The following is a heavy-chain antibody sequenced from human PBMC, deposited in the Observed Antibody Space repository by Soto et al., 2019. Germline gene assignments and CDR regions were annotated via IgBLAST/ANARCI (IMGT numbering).Heavy chain of an antibody. CDR1: GFAFDTYG. D-gene: IGHD6-19*01. CDR2: MSYDGSKI. V-gene: IGHV3-30*18. Sequence: GGSLRLSCEASGFAFDTYGMHWIRQGAGQGLEWVATMSYDGSKIYYRDSVRGRFSISRDNAKNSLYLQMNSLRAEDTALYYCAKDIRGIAVASRFDYWGQGTLVTVSS. J-gene: IGHJ4*02. CDR3: AKDIRGIAVASRFDY.